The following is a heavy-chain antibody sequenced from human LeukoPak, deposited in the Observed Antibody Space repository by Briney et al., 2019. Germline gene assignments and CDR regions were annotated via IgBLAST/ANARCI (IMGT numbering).Heavy chain of an antibody. V-gene: IGHV3-23*01. J-gene: IGHJ6*02. CDR3: AKAASSSWPSYYYGMDV. CDR2: ITGSGGNT. D-gene: IGHD6-13*01. Sequence: GGSLRLTCAASGFIFSSYSMSWVRQAPGKGLEWVSVITGSGGNTYYADSVKGRFTISKDNSKNTVYLQMSSLRVDDTAVYYCAKAASSSWPSYYYGMDVWGQGTTVTVSS. CDR1: GFIFSSYS.